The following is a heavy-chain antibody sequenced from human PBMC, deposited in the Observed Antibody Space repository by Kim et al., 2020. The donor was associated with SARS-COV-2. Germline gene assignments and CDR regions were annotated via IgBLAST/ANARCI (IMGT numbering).Heavy chain of an antibody. Sequence: GGSLRLSCAASGFTFDDYAMHWVRQAPGKGLEWVSLISWDGGSTYYADSVKGRFTISRDNSKNSLYLQMNSLRAEDTALYYCAKDRVRYGSGSYYPLFDYWGQGPLVPVSS. CDR2: ISWDGGST. J-gene: IGHJ4*02. V-gene: IGHV3-43D*03. D-gene: IGHD3-10*01. CDR3: AKDRVRYGSGSYYPLFDY. CDR1: GFTFDDYA.